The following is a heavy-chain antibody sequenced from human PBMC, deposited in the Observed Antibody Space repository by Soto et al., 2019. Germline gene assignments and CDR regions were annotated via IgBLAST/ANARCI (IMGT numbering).Heavy chain of an antibody. V-gene: IGHV4-59*12. CDR2: IYYSGST. Sequence: SETLSLTCTVSGGSISSYYWSWIRQPPGKGLEWIGYIYYSGSTNYNPSLKSRVTISVDTSKNQFSLKLSSVTAADTAVYYCARGGYSYGFDYWGQGTLVTVSS. CDR1: GGSISSYY. J-gene: IGHJ4*02. D-gene: IGHD5-18*01. CDR3: ARGGYSYGFDY.